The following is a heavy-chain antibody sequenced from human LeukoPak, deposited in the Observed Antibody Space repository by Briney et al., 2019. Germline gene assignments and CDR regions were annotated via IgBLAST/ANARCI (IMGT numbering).Heavy chain of an antibody. D-gene: IGHD6-19*01. J-gene: IGHJ4*02. Sequence: GSSLRLSCAASRFNFSSYGMHWVRQAPGKGLEWVTSIRFDGSNIHYADSVKGRVIISRDNSKSALYLQMNSLRAEDTAIYYCARDSLPMAVTGPFDHWGQGALVTVSS. CDR3: ARDSLPMAVTGPFDH. CDR2: IRFDGSNI. CDR1: RFNFSSYG. V-gene: IGHV3-33*01.